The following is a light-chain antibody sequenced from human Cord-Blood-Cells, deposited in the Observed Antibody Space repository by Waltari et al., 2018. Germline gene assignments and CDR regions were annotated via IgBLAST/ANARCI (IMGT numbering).Light chain of an antibody. Sequence: EIVMTQSPATLSVSPGERATLSCRASQSVSSNLAWYQQKPGQAPRRLIYGASTRATGIPARFSGSGSGTEFTHTISSLQSEDFAVYYCQQYNNWPGTFGQGTKVEIK. CDR3: QQYNNWPGT. V-gene: IGKV3-15*01. J-gene: IGKJ1*01. CDR2: GAS. CDR1: QSVSSN.